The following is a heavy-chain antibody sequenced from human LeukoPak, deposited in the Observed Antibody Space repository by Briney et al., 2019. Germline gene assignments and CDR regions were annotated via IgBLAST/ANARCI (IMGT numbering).Heavy chain of an antibody. CDR3: ARGTWGSFDY. CDR2: LNSDGSIT. D-gene: IGHD3-16*01. J-gene: IGHJ4*02. Sequence: GGSLRLSCAASGFTFSSYWMNWVRQAPGKGLVWVSRLNSDGSITSYADSVKGRFTISRDNAKNTLYLQMNSLRAEDTAVYYCARGTWGSFDYWGRGALVTVSS. CDR1: GFTFSSYW. V-gene: IGHV3-74*01.